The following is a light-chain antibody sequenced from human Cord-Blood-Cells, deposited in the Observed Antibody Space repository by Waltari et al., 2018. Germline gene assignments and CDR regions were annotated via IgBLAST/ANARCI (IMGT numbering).Light chain of an antibody. CDR2: DAS. CDR1: QSVSSY. CDR3: QQRSNWPT. J-gene: IGKJ3*01. Sequence: EIVLTQSPATLSLSPGDRATLPCRASQSVSSYSAWYQQKPGQAPRLLIYDASNRATGIPARFSGSGSGTDFTLTISSLEPEDFAVYYCQQRSNWPTFGPGTKVDIK. V-gene: IGKV3-11*01.